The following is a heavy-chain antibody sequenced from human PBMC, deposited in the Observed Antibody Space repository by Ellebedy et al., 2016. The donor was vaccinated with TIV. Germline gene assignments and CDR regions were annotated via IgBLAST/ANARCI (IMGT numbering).Heavy chain of an antibody. J-gene: IGHJ6*02. Sequence: GESLKISCAASGLTFSNYAMTWVRQAPGKGLEWVSAISGNGRNTHYANSLKDRFTVSRDNSRNTLYLQLDSLRAEDTAVYYCAQTNWGSGGFYGMDVWGQGTTVTVSS. D-gene: IGHD7-27*01. CDR2: ISGNGRNT. CDR3: AQTNWGSGGFYGMDV. CDR1: GLTFSNYA. V-gene: IGHV3-23*01.